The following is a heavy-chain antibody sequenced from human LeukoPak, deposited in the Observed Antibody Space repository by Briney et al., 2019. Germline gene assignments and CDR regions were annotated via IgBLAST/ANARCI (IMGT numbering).Heavy chain of an antibody. V-gene: IGHV3-53*01. J-gene: IGHJ4*02. Sequence: GGSLRLSCAASGFTVSSNYTSWVRQAPGKGLEWVSVIYSGGSTYYADSVKGRFTISRDNSKNTLYLQVNSLRAEDTAVYYCAREMATIRGGLDYWGQGTLVTVSS. CDR3: AREMATIRGGLDY. CDR1: GFTVSSNY. CDR2: IYSGGST. D-gene: IGHD5-24*01.